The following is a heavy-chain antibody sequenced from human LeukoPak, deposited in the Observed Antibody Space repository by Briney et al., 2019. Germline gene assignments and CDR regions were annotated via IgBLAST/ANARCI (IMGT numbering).Heavy chain of an antibody. D-gene: IGHD3-3*01. V-gene: IGHV4-34*01. CDR2: INHSGST. CDR1: GGSFSGYH. J-gene: IGHJ4*02. Sequence: SETLSLTCAVYGGSFSGYHWSWIRQPPGKGREWIGEINHSGSTNYNPSLKSRVTISVDTSKNQFSLKPSSVTAADTAVYYCAREGYDYDFWSGYYRRFDYWGQGTLVTVSS. CDR3: AREGYDYDFWSGYYRRFDY.